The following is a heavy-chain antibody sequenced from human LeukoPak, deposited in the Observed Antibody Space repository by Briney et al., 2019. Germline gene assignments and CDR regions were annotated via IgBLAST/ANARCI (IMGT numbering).Heavy chain of an antibody. J-gene: IGHJ4*02. Sequence: PGGSLRLSCEASGFTFRNYALSWVRQAPGKGLEWVSAITGDGGTTYYVDSVKGRLTISRDNSENTLFLQMNSLRAEDTALYYCAKDAARSGWSIDNWGQGTLVTVYS. V-gene: IGHV3-23*01. CDR2: ITGDGGTT. D-gene: IGHD6-13*01. CDR1: GFTFRNYA. CDR3: AKDAARSGWSIDN.